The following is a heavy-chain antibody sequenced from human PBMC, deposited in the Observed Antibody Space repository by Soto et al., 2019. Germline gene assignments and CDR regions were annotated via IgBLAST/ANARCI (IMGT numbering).Heavy chain of an antibody. V-gene: IGHV4-4*02. J-gene: IGHJ4*02. Sequence: QVQLQESGPGLVKPSGTLSLTCAVSGGSISSSNWWSWVRQPPGKGLEWIGEIYHSGSTNYNPSLRSRFPISVDKSKNQFSLKLSSVTAADTAVYYCAGGIVGATTDYWGQGTLVTVSS. CDR1: GGSISSSNW. CDR2: IYHSGST. CDR3: AGGIVGATTDY. D-gene: IGHD1-26*01.